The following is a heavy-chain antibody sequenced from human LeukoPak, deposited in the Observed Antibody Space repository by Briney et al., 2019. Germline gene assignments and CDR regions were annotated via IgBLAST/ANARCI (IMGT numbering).Heavy chain of an antibody. Sequence: GGSLRLSCAASGFTFSSYAMSWVRQAPGKGLGWVSAISGSGGSTYYAGSVKGRFTISRDNSKNTLYLQMNSLRAEDTAVYYCAKDTRITMVRGMGYWGQGTVVTVSS. J-gene: IGHJ4*02. CDR2: ISGSGGST. V-gene: IGHV3-23*01. CDR3: AKDTRITMVRGMGY. CDR1: GFTFSSYA. D-gene: IGHD3-10*01.